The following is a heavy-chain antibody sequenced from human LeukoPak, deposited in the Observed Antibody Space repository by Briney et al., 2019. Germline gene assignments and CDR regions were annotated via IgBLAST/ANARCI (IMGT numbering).Heavy chain of an antibody. CDR3: ARLGQPNAFDM. J-gene: IGHJ3*02. D-gene: IGHD3-16*01. Sequence: PSETLTLTCTVSGASIKNYYWSWIRQPPGEGLECIGYFHYSGSTNYNPSLKSRVTISVDTSKNQFSLKLSSVTAADTAVYYCARLGQPNAFDMWGQGTMVTVSS. CDR1: GASIKNYY. V-gene: IGHV4-59*08. CDR2: FHYSGST.